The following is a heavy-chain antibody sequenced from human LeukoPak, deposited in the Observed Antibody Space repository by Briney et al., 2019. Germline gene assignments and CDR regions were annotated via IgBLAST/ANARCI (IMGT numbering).Heavy chain of an antibody. CDR2: ISDSGGST. Sequence: GGSLRLSCAASGLTFSGYAMSWVRQAPGKGLEWVSAISDSGGSTYYADSVKGRFTISRDNSKNTLYLQMNSLRADDTAVYYCAANYDILTGSDIWGQGTMVTVSS. D-gene: IGHD3-9*01. CDR1: GLTFSGYA. V-gene: IGHV3-23*01. J-gene: IGHJ3*02. CDR3: AANYDILTGSDI.